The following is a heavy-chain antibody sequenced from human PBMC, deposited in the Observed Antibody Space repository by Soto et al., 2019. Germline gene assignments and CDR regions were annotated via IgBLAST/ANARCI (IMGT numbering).Heavy chain of an antibody. J-gene: IGHJ4*02. V-gene: IGHV1-58*01. CDR3: AADPYCGGDCYFDY. CDR2: IVVGSGNT. CDR1: GFTFFTSA. D-gene: IGHD2-21*02. Sequence: SVKVSCKASGFTFFTSAVQWVRQARGQRLEWIGWIVVGSGNTNYAQKFEERVTITRDMSTNTAYMELTSLRSEDTAVYYCAADPYCGGDCYFDYWGQGMMVTVSS.